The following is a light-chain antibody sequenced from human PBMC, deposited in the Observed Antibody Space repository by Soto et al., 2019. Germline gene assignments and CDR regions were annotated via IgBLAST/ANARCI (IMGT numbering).Light chain of an antibody. CDR1: SGHSSYA. CDR3: QTWGTGIPYV. Sequence: QHVLTQSPSASASLGASVKLTCTLSSGHSSYAIAWHQQQPEKGPRYLMKLNSDGSHSKGDGIPDRFSGSSSGAERYLNISRLQSEDDADYYCQTWGTGIPYVFGTGTKLTVL. CDR2: LNSDGSH. V-gene: IGLV4-69*01. J-gene: IGLJ1*01.